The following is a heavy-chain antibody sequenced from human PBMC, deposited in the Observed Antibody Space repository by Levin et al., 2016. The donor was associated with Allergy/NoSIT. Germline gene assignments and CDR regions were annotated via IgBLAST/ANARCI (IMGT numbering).Heavy chain of an antibody. CDR2: IYYSGST. D-gene: IGHD1-26*01. J-gene: IGHJ5*02. Sequence: PGKGLEWIGYIYYSGSTYYNPSLKSRVTISVDTSKNQFSLKLSSVTAADTAVYYCARRKPGAALNWFDPWGQGTLVTVSS. V-gene: IGHV4-31*02. CDR3: ARRKPGAALNWFDP.